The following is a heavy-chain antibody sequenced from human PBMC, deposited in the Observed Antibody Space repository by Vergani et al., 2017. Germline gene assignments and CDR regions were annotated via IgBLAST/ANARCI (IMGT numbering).Heavy chain of an antibody. CDR3: AKDTRSTSFYYYGMDV. V-gene: IGHV3-23*01. J-gene: IGHJ6*02. Sequence: EVQLLESGGGLVQPGGSLRLSCAASGFTFSSYAMSWVRQAPGKGLEWVSAISGSGGSTYYADSVKGRFTISRDNSKNTLYLQMNSLRAEDTAVYYCAKDTRSTSFYYYGMDVWGQGTTVTVSS. D-gene: IGHD2-2*01. CDR2: ISGSGGST. CDR1: GFTFSSYA.